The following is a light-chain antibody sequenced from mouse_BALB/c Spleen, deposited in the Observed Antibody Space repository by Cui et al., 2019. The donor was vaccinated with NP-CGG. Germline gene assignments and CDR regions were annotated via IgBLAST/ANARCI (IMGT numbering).Light chain of an antibody. J-gene: IGLJ1*01. Sequence: QAVVTQESALTTSHGETVTLPCRSSTGAVTTSNYANWVQEKPDHLFTGLIGGTNNRVPGVPARFSGSLIGDKAALTITGAQTEDEAIYFCALWYSNHWVFGGGTKLTVL. CDR3: ALWYSNHWV. CDR1: TGAVTTSNY. CDR2: GTN. V-gene: IGLV1*01.